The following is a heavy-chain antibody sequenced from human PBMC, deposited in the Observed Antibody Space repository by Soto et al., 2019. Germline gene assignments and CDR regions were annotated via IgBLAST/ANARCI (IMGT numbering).Heavy chain of an antibody. Sequence: SEILSLTCTVSGGSISSSSYYWGWIRQPPGKGLEWIGSIYYSGSTYYNPSLKSRVTISVDTSKNQFSLKLSSVTAADTAVYYCARSITMIVVVITWGQGTLVTASS. CDR1: GGSISSSSYY. D-gene: IGHD3-22*01. CDR2: IYYSGST. CDR3: ARSITMIVVVIT. V-gene: IGHV4-39*01. J-gene: IGHJ4*02.